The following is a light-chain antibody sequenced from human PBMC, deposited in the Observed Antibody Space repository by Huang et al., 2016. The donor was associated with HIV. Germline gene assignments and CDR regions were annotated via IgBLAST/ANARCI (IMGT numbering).Light chain of an antibody. CDR2: WAS. J-gene: IGKJ1*01. CDR3: QQYYSLPQT. V-gene: IGKV4-1*01. CDR1: QCVYASSTSKDY. Sequence: DIIMSQSPESLTVSLGERATLNCRSSQCVYASSTSKDYMAWFQRKPGHPPKLLLFWASSREVGVPDRFSGSGSGTDFTLTIANLQPEDAAIYYCQQYYSLPQTFGQGTRV.